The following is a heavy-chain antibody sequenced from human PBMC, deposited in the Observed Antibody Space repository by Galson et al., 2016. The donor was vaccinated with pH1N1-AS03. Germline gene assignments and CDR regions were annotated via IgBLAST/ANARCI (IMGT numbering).Heavy chain of an antibody. J-gene: IGHJ4*02. CDR1: GFAVRANA. V-gene: IGHV3-23*01. CDR2: IDGGRENT. Sequence: SLRLSCAASGFAVRANAMSWVRQAPGKGLEWVSAIDGGRENTHHADSVKGRFTNSRDNSKNTLYLQMNSLRPEDTAVYYCAKDVLSWAFDHWGQGALVTVSS. CDR3: AKDVLSWAFDH. D-gene: IGHD1-26*01.